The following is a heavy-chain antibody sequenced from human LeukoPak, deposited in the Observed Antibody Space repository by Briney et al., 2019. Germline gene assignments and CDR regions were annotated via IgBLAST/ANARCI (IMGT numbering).Heavy chain of an antibody. V-gene: IGHV3-43*01. CDR2: ISWDGGST. J-gene: IGHJ6*02. CDR3: AKDIGRFGESNYGMDV. D-gene: IGHD3-10*01. CDR1: GFTFDDYT. Sequence: GGSLRLSCAASGFTFDDYTTHWVRQAPGKGLEWVSLISWDGGSTYYADSVKGRFTISRDNSKNSLYLQMNSLRTEDTALYYCAKDIGRFGESNYGMDVWGQGTTVTVSS.